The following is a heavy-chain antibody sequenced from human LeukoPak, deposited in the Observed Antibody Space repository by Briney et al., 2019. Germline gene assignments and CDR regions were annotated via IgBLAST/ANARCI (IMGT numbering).Heavy chain of an antibody. Sequence: SETLSITCTVSGGSISSGDYYWSWIRQPPGKGLEWIGYIYYSGSTYYNPSLKSRVTISVDTSKNQFSLKLSSVTAADTAVYYCARVAAAGQNWFDPWGQGTLVTVSS. CDR2: IYYSGST. CDR1: GGSISSGDYY. D-gene: IGHD6-13*01. CDR3: ARVAAAGQNWFDP. V-gene: IGHV4-30-4*01. J-gene: IGHJ5*02.